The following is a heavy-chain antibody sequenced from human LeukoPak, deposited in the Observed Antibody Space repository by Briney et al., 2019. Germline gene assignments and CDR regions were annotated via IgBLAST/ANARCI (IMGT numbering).Heavy chain of an antibody. CDR1: GGSISSYY. Sequence: PSETLSLTCTVSGGSISSYYWSWIRQPPGKGLEWIGYIYYSGSTNYNPSLKSRVTISVDTSKNQFSLKLSSVTAADTAVYYCARSKVVPAASGFDYWGQGTLVTVSS. CDR2: IYYSGST. CDR3: ARSKVVPAASGFDY. D-gene: IGHD2-2*01. J-gene: IGHJ4*02. V-gene: IGHV4-59*12.